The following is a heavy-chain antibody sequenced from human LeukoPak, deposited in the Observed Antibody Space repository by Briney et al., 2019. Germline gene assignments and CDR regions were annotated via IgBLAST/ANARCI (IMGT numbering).Heavy chain of an antibody. V-gene: IGHV3-53*01. CDR1: GFTVSSSY. Sequence: GGSLRLSCAASGFTVSSSYMSRVRQAPGKGLEWVSVTYAGGSTYYADSVKGRFTISRDNSKNTLYLQLNSLRAEDTAVYYCAKKRGYNYGYDYWGQGTLVTVSS. CDR3: AKKRGYNYGYDY. D-gene: IGHD5-18*01. CDR2: TYAGGST. J-gene: IGHJ4*02.